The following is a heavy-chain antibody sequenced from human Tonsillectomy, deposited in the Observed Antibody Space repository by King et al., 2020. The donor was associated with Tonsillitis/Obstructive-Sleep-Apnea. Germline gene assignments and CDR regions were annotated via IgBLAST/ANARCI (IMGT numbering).Heavy chain of an antibody. D-gene: IGHD3-3*01. Sequence: DVQLVESGGGLVQPGRSLRLSCTTSGFPFGDYVMSWVRQAPGKGLEWVGFIRSKAYGGTTEYAASVKSRFTISRDDSKSVAYLQMNSLKTEDTAVYYWTRPDDRGFLEPNSFLFYYFDVWGKGNPVTVSS. J-gene: IGHJ6*03. CDR1: GFPFGDYV. CDR2: IRSKAYGGTT. CDR3: TRPDDRGFLEPNSFLFYYFDV. V-gene: IGHV3-49*04.